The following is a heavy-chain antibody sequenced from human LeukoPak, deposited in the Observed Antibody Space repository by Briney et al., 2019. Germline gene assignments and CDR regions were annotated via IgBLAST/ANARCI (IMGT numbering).Heavy chain of an antibody. Sequence: ASVKVSCKASGYTFTSYDINWVRQATGQGLEWMGWMNPNSGNTGYAQKFQGRVTMTRDTSISTAYMELSRLRSDDTAVYYCARGVEYSSSSADYWGQGTLVTVSS. CDR2: MNPNSGNT. D-gene: IGHD6-6*01. V-gene: IGHV1-8*01. CDR1: GYTFTSYD. J-gene: IGHJ4*02. CDR3: ARGVEYSSSSADY.